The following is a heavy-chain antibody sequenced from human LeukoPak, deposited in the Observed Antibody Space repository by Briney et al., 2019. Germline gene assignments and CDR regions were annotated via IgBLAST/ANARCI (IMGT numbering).Heavy chain of an antibody. J-gene: IGHJ4*02. CDR3: ARVRCSGGGCFYNFDY. V-gene: IGHV3-48*03. D-gene: IGHD2-15*01. CDR2: ISSSGGTK. CDR1: GFTFSNYE. Sequence: PGGSLRLSCAASGFTFSNYEMNWVRQAPGKGLEWVSYISSSGGTKDYEDSVKGRFTISRDNAKNSLYLQMNSLRAEDTAVYYCARVRCSGGGCFYNFDYWGQGSLVTASS.